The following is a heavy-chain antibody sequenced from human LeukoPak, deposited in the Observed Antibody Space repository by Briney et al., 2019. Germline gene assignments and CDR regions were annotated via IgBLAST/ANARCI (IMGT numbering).Heavy chain of an antibody. CDR2: MNPNSGNT. CDR1: GYTFTSYD. D-gene: IGHD1-14*01. J-gene: IGHJ6*03. V-gene: IGHV1-8*01. CDR3: ARGITKNYYYYYYMDV. Sequence: ASVKVSCKASGYTFTSYDINWVRQATGQGLEWMGWMNPNSGNTGYAQKFQGRVTMTRNTSISTAYMELSSLRSEGTAVYYCARGITKNYYYYYYMDVWGKGTTVTVSS.